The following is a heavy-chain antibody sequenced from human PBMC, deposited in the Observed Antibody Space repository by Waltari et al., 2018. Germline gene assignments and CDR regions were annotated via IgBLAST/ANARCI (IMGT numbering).Heavy chain of an antibody. V-gene: IGHV3-30*02. CDR2: IRYDGSNK. CDR3: AKGPNIGLDY. Sequence: QVQLVESGGGVVQPGGSLRLACAASGFTFSSYGRHWVRQAPGKGLEWVAFIRYDGSNKYYADSVKGRFTISRDNSKNTLYLQMNSLRAEDTAVYYCAKGPNIGLDYWGQGTLVTVSS. CDR1: GFTFSSYG. D-gene: IGHD2-8*01. J-gene: IGHJ4*02.